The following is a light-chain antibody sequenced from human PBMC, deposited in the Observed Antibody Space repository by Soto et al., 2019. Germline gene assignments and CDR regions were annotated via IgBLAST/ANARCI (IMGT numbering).Light chain of an antibody. CDR1: QGIGNY. CDR2: AAS. CDR3: LQHNSYPFT. V-gene: IGKV1-17*03. J-gene: IGKJ5*01. Sequence: DIQMTQSPSAMSASVGDRVTSTCRASQGIGNYLAWFQQKPGKVPQRLIYAASSLQSGVPSRFSGSGSGTEFTLTISSLQPEDPAVYYCLQHNSYPFTFGQGTRLEIK.